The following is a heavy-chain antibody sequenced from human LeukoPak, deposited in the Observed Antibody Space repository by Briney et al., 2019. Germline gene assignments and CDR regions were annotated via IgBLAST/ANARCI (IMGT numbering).Heavy chain of an antibody. V-gene: IGHV4-59*08. D-gene: IGHD3-10*01. CDR2: VHSIGYT. J-gene: IGHJ2*01. CDR1: GGSISSYY. Sequence: SETLSLTCTVPGGSISSYYWGWIRQPPGKGLEWNAYVHSIGYTNYNPSLKSRVTISMDTSKDQFSLKLISVTAADTAVYYCARHITDSGSAFDLWGRGTLVTVSS. CDR3: ARHITDSGSAFDL.